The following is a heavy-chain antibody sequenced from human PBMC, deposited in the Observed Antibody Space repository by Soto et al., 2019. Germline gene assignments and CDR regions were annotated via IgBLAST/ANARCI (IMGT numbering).Heavy chain of an antibody. Sequence: SVKVSCKASGGTFSSYAISWVRQAPGQGLEWMGGIIPIFGTANYAQKFQGRVTITADESTSTAYMELSSLRSEDTAVYYCARDKGEMATKDYWGQGTLVTVSS. D-gene: IGHD5-12*01. CDR1: GGTFSSYA. CDR3: ARDKGEMATKDY. V-gene: IGHV1-69*13. J-gene: IGHJ4*02. CDR2: IIPIFGTA.